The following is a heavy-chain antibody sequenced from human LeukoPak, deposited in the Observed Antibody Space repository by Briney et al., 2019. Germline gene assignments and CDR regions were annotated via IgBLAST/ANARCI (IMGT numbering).Heavy chain of an antibody. CDR2: IYYSGST. V-gene: IGHV4-59*08. J-gene: IGHJ6*02. D-gene: IGHD1-26*01. Sequence: SETLSLTCTVSGGSISSYYWSWIRQPPGKGLEWIGYIYYSGSTNYNPSLKSRVTISVDTSKNQFSLKLSSVTAADTAVYYCASLGATTLHYYYYGMDVWGQGTTVTVSS. CDR3: ASLGATTLHYYYYGMDV. CDR1: GGSISSYY.